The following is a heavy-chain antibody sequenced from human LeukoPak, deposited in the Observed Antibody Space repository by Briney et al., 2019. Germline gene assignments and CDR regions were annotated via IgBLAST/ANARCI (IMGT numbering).Heavy chain of an antibody. CDR3: ARAPWAYGNYVHAFDI. V-gene: IGHV4-39*07. D-gene: IGHD4-11*01. CDR2: IYSGGRI. J-gene: IGHJ3*02. Sequence: PSETLSLTCTVSGDSISSSNYYWGWIRQPPGKGLEWIGSIYSGGRIYYNPSLKSRVSISIDTSNNDLSLKVTSVTAADTAGYYCARAPWAYGNYVHAFDIWGQGTMVTVSS. CDR1: GDSISSSNYY.